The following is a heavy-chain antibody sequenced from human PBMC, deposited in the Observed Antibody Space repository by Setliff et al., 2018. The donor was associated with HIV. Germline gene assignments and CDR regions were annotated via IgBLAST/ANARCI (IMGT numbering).Heavy chain of an antibody. J-gene: IGHJ4*02. Sequence: PSETLCLTCAVYGGSISGYYWSWIRQPPGKGLEWIGEINPVGRNDNYNPSLNNRAAIVLDTSKNQFSLWLTSVTAADTAVYYCARVGLRFKYTFDYWGQGMLVTVSS. CDR3: ARVGLRFKYTFDY. CDR2: INPVGRND. CDR1: GGSISGYY. D-gene: IGHD5-12*01. V-gene: IGHV4-34*04.